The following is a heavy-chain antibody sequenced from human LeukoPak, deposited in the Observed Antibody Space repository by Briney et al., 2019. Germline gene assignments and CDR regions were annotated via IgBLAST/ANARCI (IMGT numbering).Heavy chain of an antibody. CDR3: ARARGYSGYDPKYYYYYYGMDV. V-gene: IGHV4-59*01. Sequence: SETLSLTCTVSGGSISSYYWSWIRQPPGKGLEWIGYIYYSGSTNYNPSLKSRVTISVDTSKNQFSLKLSSVTAADTAVYYCARARGYSGYDPKYYYYYYGMDVWGQGTTVTVSS. J-gene: IGHJ6*02. CDR2: IYYSGST. D-gene: IGHD5-12*01. CDR1: GGSISSYY.